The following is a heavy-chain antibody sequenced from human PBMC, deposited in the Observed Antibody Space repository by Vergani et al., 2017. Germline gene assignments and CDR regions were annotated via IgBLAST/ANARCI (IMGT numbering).Heavy chain of an antibody. D-gene: IGHD7-27*01. J-gene: IGHJ3*02. CDR1: GFTFSSYV. CDR3: ASLTGDDAFDI. V-gene: IGHV3-30-3*01. Sequence: QVQLVESGGGVVQPGRSLRLSCAASGFTFSSYVMHWVRQAPGKGLEWVAVISYDGSNKYYADSVKGRFTISRDNSKNTLYLQMNSLRAEDTAVYYCASLTGDDAFDIWGQGTMVTVSS. CDR2: ISYDGSNK.